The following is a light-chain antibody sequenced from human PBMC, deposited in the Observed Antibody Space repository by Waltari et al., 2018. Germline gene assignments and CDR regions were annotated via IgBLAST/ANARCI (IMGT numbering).Light chain of an antibody. CDR2: DDM. Sequence: VLAQPPSVSVAPGQTAKITCGGNNLGRQNVHWYQQRPGQAPVLVLFDDMDRPSDIPERFSGSKSGNTATLIIDRVEAGDEADYFCQVWDANNDHFVFGSGTEVTVL. V-gene: IGLV3-21*02. CDR1: NLGRQN. CDR3: QVWDANNDHFV. J-gene: IGLJ1*01.